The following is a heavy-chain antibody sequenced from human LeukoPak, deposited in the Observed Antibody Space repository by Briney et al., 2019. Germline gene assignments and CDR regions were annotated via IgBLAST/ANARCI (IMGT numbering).Heavy chain of an antibody. CDR1: GFTLSSHW. CDR3: ARGQEYSYGQFDY. V-gene: IGHV3-74*01. CDR2: INGDGRTT. J-gene: IGHJ4*02. Sequence: GGSLRLSCAASGFTLSSHWMHWVRQPPGKGLVWVSRINGDGRTTSYADSVKGRFTISKDNAKNTMYLQINSLRADDTAVYYCARGQEYSYGQFDYWGQGTLVAVSS. D-gene: IGHD5-18*01.